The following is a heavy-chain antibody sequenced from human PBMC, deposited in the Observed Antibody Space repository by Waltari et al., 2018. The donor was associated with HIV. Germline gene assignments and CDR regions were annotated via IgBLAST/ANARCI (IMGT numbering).Heavy chain of an antibody. J-gene: IGHJ2*01. CDR1: GASIDSSSYY. CDR2: GYYRGSP. Sequence: QVQLQESGPGLVKPSQTVSLTCTVSGASIDSSSYYWAWIRQQPGKGREWVSFGYYRGSPFSNPSFKSRATVAVDTSENQFSLKLTSMTDADTAVYYCARVVYWYFDLWGRGTLVTVSS. CDR3: ARVVYWYFDL. V-gene: IGHV4-31*03.